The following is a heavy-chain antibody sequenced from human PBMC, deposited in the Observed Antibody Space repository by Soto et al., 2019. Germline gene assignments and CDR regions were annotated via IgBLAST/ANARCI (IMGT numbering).Heavy chain of an antibody. CDR3: PGLGYCSRGTCYWYFHL. J-gene: IGHJ2*01. D-gene: IGHD2-15*01. V-gene: IGHV3-48*02. Sequence: EVQLVESGGGLVQPGGSLRLSCAASGFTFNTYSMNWVRQAPGKGLEWVSYISSSSSTIYYADSVRGRFPISRDNANNSLYLQMHSLGDEDKAGYYCPGLGYCSRGTCYWYFHLWGRGPLVPVSS. CDR1: GFTFNTYS. CDR2: ISSSSSTI.